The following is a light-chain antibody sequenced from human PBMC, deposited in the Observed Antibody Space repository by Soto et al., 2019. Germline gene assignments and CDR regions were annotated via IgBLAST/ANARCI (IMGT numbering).Light chain of an antibody. CDR1: QTINNN. J-gene: IGKJ1*01. V-gene: IGKV3-15*01. CDR3: QQYDKWPWT. Sequence: DIVMTQSPATLSMSPGERATLSCRASQTINNNLAWNQQNPGQPPRLLIYGASTRATGIPDRFSGSGSGTEFTLTISSLQSEDFAVYYCQQYDKWPWTFGQGTKVEIK. CDR2: GAS.